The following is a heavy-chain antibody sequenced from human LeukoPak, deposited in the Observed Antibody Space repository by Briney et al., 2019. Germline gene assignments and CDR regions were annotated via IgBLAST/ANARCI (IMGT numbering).Heavy chain of an antibody. D-gene: IGHD6-19*01. V-gene: IGHV3-23*01. CDR1: GFTFLTYA. CDR3: AKAGRSGWYPGWPCDI. Sequence: PGGSLRLSCAASGFTFLTYAMSWVRQAPGKGLQWVSVIRDSGASTYYADSVKGRFTISRDNSKNTLYLQMNSLRAEDTAVYYCAKAGRSGWYPGWPCDIWGQGTMVTVSS. J-gene: IGHJ3*02. CDR2: IRDSGAST.